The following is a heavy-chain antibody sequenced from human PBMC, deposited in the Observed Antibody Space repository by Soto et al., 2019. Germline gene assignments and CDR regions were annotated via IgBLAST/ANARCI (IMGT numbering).Heavy chain of an antibody. V-gene: IGHV4-34*01. D-gene: IGHD3-22*01. J-gene: IGHJ4*02. Sequence: SETLSLTCAVYGGSFSGYYWSWIRQPPGKGLEWIGEINHSGSTNYNPSLKSRVTISVDTSKNQFSLKLSSVTAADTAVYYCARSRNYDSSGYFCWGQGTLVTVSS. CDR3: ARSRNYDSSGYFC. CDR2: INHSGST. CDR1: GGSFSGYY.